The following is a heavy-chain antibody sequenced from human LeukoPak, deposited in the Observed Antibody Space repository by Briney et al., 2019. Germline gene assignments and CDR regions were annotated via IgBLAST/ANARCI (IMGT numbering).Heavy chain of an antibody. CDR2: IYPGDSDT. CDR3: VRFSDY. V-gene: IGHV5-51*01. CDR1: GYLFTNYW. Sequence: GESLKIPCKGSGYLFTNYWIGWVRQLPGKGLEWMGIIYPGDSDTTYSPSFQGQVTISADKSISTAYLQWGSLKASDTAMYYCVRFSDYWGQGTLVTVSS. J-gene: IGHJ4*02.